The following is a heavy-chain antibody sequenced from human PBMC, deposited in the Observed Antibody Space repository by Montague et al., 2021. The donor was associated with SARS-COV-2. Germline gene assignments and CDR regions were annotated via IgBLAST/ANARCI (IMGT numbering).Heavy chain of an antibody. Sequence: SDTLSLTCSFSGGSISTGSYYWGWIRQPPRKGLEWIGSIYYSGDTYYNPSPKSRVTISVDTSKNQFSLRLSSVTAADTAVYYCVRGGDYTDYGRVDYWGQGTLVIVSS. D-gene: IGHD4-11*01. CDR3: VRGGDYTDYGRVDY. J-gene: IGHJ4*02. V-gene: IGHV4-39*01. CDR1: GGSISTGSYY. CDR2: IYYSGDT.